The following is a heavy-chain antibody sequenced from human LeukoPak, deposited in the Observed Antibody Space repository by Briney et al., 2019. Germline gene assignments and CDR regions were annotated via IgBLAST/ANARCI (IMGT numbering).Heavy chain of an antibody. Sequence: SETLSLTCTVSGGSISSGGYYWSWIRQPPGKGLEWIGYIYHSGSTYYNPSLKSRVTISVDRSKNQFSLKLSSVTAADTAVYYCARDRTVTPLPYFDYWGQGTLVTVSS. D-gene: IGHD4-17*01. V-gene: IGHV4-30-2*01. CDR1: GGSISSGGYY. CDR2: IYHSGST. CDR3: ARDRTVTPLPYFDY. J-gene: IGHJ4*02.